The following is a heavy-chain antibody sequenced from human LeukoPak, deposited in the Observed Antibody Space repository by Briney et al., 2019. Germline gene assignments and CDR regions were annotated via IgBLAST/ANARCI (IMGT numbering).Heavy chain of an antibody. CDR1: GYTLTELS. CDR3: ARAEYYYDSSGYEN. J-gene: IGHJ4*02. Sequence: ASVKVSCKVSGYTLTELSMHWVRQAPGQGLEWMGRINPNSGGTNYAQKFQGRVTMTRDTSISTAYMELSRLRSDDTAVYYCARAEYYYDSSGYENWGQGTLVTVSS. V-gene: IGHV1-2*06. CDR2: INPNSGGT. D-gene: IGHD3-22*01.